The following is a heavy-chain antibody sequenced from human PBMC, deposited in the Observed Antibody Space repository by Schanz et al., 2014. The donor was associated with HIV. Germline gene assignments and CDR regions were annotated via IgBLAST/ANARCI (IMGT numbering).Heavy chain of an antibody. CDR1: GFTFSRYC. D-gene: IGHD3-16*01. Sequence: EVQLVESGGGLVQPGGSLRLSCAASGFTFSRYCMTWVRQAPGKGLEWVANIKEDGSEKYHADSVKGRFTISIDNAKNSLFLQMESLRAEDTAVYYCARDGGEVWGQGTTVTVSS. CDR2: IKEDGSEK. CDR3: ARDGGEV. J-gene: IGHJ6*02. V-gene: IGHV3-7*01.